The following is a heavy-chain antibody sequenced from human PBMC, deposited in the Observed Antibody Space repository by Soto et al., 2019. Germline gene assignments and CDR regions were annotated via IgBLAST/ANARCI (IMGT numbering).Heavy chain of an antibody. CDR1: GDFIISGDHY. Sequence: QVQLQESGPGLVKPSQTLSLTCTVSGDFIISGDHYWNWIRQHPEKGLEWIGYIHYSGSTYYNPSLKHRVAMSVDTSKNQFSLKLSFVTAADTAVYYCARGLMAFDPWGQGTLVTVSS. J-gene: IGHJ5*02. V-gene: IGHV4-31*03. CDR3: ARGLMAFDP. CDR2: IHYSGST.